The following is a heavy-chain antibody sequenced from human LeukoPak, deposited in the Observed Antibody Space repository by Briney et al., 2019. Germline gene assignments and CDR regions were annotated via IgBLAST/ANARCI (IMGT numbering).Heavy chain of an antibody. CDR2: IYYSGST. V-gene: IGHV4-59*01. J-gene: IGHJ4*02. CDR3: ARGRWLQFGYYFDY. Sequence: PSETLSLTCTVSGGSISSYYWSWIRQPPGKGLEWIGYIYYSGSTNYNPSLKSRVTISVDTSKNQFSLKLSSVAAADTAVYYCARGRWLQFGYYFDYWGQGTLATVSS. CDR1: GGSISSYY. D-gene: IGHD5-24*01.